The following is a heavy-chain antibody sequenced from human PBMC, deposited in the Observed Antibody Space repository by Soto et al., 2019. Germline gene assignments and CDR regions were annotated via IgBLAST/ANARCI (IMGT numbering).Heavy chain of an antibody. CDR1: GFGFDEYG. J-gene: IGHJ4*02. V-gene: IGHV3-20*04. D-gene: IGHD4-17*01. CDR3: ARDHRWGYEYGDYGDS. Sequence: EVYLVESGGGVVRPGGSLRLSCAASGFGFDEYGMSWVRQGPGKGLEWVSGINRHGDSTGYADSVKGRFTISRDNAKSSLYLQMNGLRAEDTAFYYCARDHRWGYEYGDYGDSWGQGTLVTVSS. CDR2: INRHGDST.